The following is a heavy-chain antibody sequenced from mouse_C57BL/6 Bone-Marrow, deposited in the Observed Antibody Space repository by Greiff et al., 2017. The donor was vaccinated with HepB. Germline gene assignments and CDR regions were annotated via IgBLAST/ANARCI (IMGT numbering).Heavy chain of an antibody. CDR1: GYTFTSYW. D-gene: IGHD2-2*01. Sequence: VQLKQSGTVLARPGASVKMSCKTSGYTFTSYWMHWVKQRPGQGLEWIGAIYPGNSDTSYNQKFKGKAKLTAVTSDSTAYMELSSLTNEDSAVYYCTVSTMVRYYFDYWGQGTTLTVSS. CDR2: IYPGNSDT. J-gene: IGHJ2*01. V-gene: IGHV1-5*01. CDR3: TVSTMVRYYFDY.